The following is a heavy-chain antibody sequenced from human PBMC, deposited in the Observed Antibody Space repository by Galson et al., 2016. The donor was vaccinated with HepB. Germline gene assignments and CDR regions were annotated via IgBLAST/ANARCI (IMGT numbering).Heavy chain of an antibody. Sequence: SLRLSCAASGFTFSIYAMSWVRQAPGKGLEWVSGINVGGGRTYYADSVKGRFTTSRDNSNNTLFLRMNALRAEDTAVYYRARAQDYYGSGKGDYGMDVWGQGTTVTVSS. CDR1: GFTFSIYA. V-gene: IGHV3-23*01. D-gene: IGHD3-10*01. CDR3: ARAQDYYGSGKGDYGMDV. J-gene: IGHJ6*02. CDR2: INVGGGRT.